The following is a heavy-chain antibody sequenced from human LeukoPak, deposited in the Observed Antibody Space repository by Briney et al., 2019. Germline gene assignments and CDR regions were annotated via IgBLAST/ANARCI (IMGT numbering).Heavy chain of an antibody. CDR2: ISSSGSTI. Sequence: PGGSLRLSCAASGFTFSDYYMSWIRQAPGKGPGGVSYISSSGSTIYYGDSVKGRFTTSRDNAKNSLYLQMNSLRAEDKAVYYCARDPPHIYYDSSGYAFDIWGQGTMVTVSS. D-gene: IGHD3-22*01. V-gene: IGHV3-11*04. CDR1: GFTFSDYY. CDR3: ARDPPHIYYDSSGYAFDI. J-gene: IGHJ3*02.